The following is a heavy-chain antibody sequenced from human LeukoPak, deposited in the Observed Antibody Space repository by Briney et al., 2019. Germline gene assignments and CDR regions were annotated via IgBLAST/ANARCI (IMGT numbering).Heavy chain of an antibody. J-gene: IGHJ4*02. CDR2: ISAYNGHT. CDR3: GGGRGERDYSGYEEIWDY. V-gene: IGHV1-18*01. D-gene: IGHD5-12*01. Sequence: GASVKVSCKASGSTFTNYGISWVRQAPRPGLEWMGWISAYNGHTNYAQQFHGRVTLTTDTSTSTAYMELRGLRSDDGAVYYCGGGRGERDYSGYEEIWDYWGQGTQVTVSS. CDR1: GSTFTNYG.